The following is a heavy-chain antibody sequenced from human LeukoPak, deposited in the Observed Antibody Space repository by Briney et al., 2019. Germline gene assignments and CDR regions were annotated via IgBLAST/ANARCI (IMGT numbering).Heavy chain of an antibody. CDR2: IRFDGSNK. CDR1: GFTFSSYG. D-gene: IGHD5-18*01. CDR3: AKLPRGYSPDSLDY. Sequence: GGSLRLSCAVSGFTFSSYGMHWVRQAPGKGLEWVAFIRFDGSNKYYGDSVKGRFTISRDNSKNTLYLQMNSLRGEDTAVYYCAKLPRGYSPDSLDYWGQGTLVTVSS. J-gene: IGHJ4*02. V-gene: IGHV3-30*02.